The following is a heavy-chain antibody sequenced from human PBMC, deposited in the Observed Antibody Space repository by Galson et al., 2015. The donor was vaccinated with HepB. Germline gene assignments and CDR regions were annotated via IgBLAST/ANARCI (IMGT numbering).Heavy chain of an antibody. J-gene: IGHJ6*02. Sequence: SLRLSCAASGFTFGDYAMNRVRQAPGKGLEWVSSISAVSTYIYYGDSVKGRFTISRDNAKRSLYLQMNSLRAEDTAVYYCARDLGTGALYSNYDPRLYGMDVWGQGTTVTVSS. CDR1: GFTFGDYA. D-gene: IGHD4-11*01. V-gene: IGHV3-21*01. CDR3: ARDLGTGALYSNYDPRLYGMDV. CDR2: ISAVSTYI.